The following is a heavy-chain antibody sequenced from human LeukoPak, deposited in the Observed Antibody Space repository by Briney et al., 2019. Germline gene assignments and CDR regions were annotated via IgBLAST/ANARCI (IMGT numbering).Heavy chain of an antibody. Sequence: PGGSLRLSCAASGFTFNTYTMNWVRQAPGKGLEWVSYISGSSGIIDYADSVKGRFTISRDNAKNSLYLQMNSLRAEDTAVYYCATPLDYYDSSGYHQGGDWGQGTPVTVSS. CDR3: ATPLDYYDSSGYHQGGD. CDR2: ISGSSGII. V-gene: IGHV3-48*04. D-gene: IGHD3-22*01. CDR1: GFTFNTYT. J-gene: IGHJ4*02.